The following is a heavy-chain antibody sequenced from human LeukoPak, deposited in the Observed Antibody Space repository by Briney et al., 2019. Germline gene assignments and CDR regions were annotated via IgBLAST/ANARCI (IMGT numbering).Heavy chain of an antibody. D-gene: IGHD6-13*01. CDR1: GGSFSGYY. CDR3: ARGFLYSSSRYPYYYYMDV. J-gene: IGHJ6*03. V-gene: IGHV4-34*01. CDR2: INHSGST. Sequence: PSETLSLTCAVYGGSFSGYYWSWIRQPPGKGLEWIGEINHSGSTNYNPSLKSRVTMSVDTSKNQFSLKLSSVTAADTAVYYCARGFLYSSSRYPYYYYMDVWGKGTTVTVSS.